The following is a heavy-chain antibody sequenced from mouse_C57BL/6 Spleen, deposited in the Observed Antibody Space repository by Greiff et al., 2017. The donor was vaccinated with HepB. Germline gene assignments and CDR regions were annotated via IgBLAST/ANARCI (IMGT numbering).Heavy chain of an antibody. Sequence: VQLQQSGAELVRPGASVKLSCKASGYTFTDYYINWVKQRPGQGLEWIARIYPGSGNTYYNEKFKGKATLTAEKSSSTAYMQLSSLTSEDSAVYFCARSLGWYFDVWGTGTTVTVSS. V-gene: IGHV1-76*01. CDR2: IYPGSGNT. J-gene: IGHJ1*03. CDR1: GYTFTDYY. D-gene: IGHD4-1*01. CDR3: ARSLGWYFDV.